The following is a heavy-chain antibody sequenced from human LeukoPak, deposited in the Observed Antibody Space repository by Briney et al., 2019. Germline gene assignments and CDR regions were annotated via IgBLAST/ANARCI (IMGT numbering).Heavy chain of an antibody. V-gene: IGHV4-59*01. Sequence: PSETLSLTCTVSGGSISGDYWGWIRQPPGKGLEWIGYIHYSGSTDYNPSLKSRVTISVDTSKNQFSLKVTSVTAADTAVYYCARSMTAYGLDIWGQGTRVIVSS. CDR2: IHYSGST. J-gene: IGHJ3*02. D-gene: IGHD2-21*02. CDR1: GGSISGDY. CDR3: ARSMTAYGLDI.